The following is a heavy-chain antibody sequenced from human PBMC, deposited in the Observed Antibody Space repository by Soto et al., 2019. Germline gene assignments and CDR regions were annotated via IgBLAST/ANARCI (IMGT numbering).Heavy chain of an antibody. Sequence: TGGSLRLSCAAPGFTVSSNYMSWVRQAPGKGLEWVSVIYSGGSTYYADSVKGRFTISRDNSKNTLYLQMNSLRAEDTAVYYCAKSRGAPFGYWGQGTLVTVSS. CDR1: GFTVSSNY. J-gene: IGHJ4*02. CDR2: IYSGGST. CDR3: AKSRGAPFGY. D-gene: IGHD3-10*01. V-gene: IGHV3-66*01.